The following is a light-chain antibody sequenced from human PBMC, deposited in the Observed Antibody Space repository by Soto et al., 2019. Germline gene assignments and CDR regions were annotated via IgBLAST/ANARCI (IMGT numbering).Light chain of an antibody. CDR2: GAS. J-gene: IGKJ4*01. CDR1: QSVSSN. V-gene: IGKV3-15*01. Sequence: EIVMTQSPATLSVSPGERATLSCRASQSVSSNLAWYQQKPGLAPRLLIYGASTRATGISARFSGSGYGTEFTLTIRSLQSEDFAVYYCQQYNNWPLTFGGGTKVEIK. CDR3: QQYNNWPLT.